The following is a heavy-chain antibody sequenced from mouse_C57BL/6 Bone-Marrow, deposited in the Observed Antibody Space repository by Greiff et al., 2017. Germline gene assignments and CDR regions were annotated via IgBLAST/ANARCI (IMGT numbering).Heavy chain of an antibody. CDR3: ARKDYYGSSYAFAY. V-gene: IGHV1-61*01. Sequence: QVQLQQPGAELVRPGSSVKLSCKASGYTFTSYWMDWVKQRPGQGLEWIGNIYPSDSDTHYNQKFKDKATLTVDKSSSTAYMQLSSLTSEDSAVYYCARKDYYGSSYAFAYGGQGTLVTVSA. CDR2: IYPSDSDT. D-gene: IGHD1-1*01. CDR1: GYTFTSYW. J-gene: IGHJ3*01.